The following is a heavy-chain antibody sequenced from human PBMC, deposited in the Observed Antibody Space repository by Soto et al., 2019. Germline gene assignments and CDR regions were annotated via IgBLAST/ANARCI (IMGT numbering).Heavy chain of an antibody. CDR1: GFTFSNVW. J-gene: IGHJ3*02. CDR3: TIYCSGGNCYKAAFDM. Sequence: GGSLRLSCAASGFTFSNVWMSWVRQAPGKGLEWVGRIKTKTDGGTTDYAAPVKGRLTISRDDSKNTLYLQMNSLKTEDTAVYFCTIYCSGGNCYKAAFDMWGQGTMVTVSS. D-gene: IGHD2-15*01. CDR2: IKTKTDGGTT. V-gene: IGHV3-15*01.